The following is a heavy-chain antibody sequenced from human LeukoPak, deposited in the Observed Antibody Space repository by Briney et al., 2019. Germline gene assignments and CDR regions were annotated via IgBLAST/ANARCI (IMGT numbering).Heavy chain of an antibody. CDR1: GYTFTGYY. V-gene: IGHV1-2*02. CDR2: INPNNGGT. CDR3: ARGYSSPVPNFDY. D-gene: IGHD6-13*01. J-gene: IGHJ4*02. Sequence: GASAKVSCKASGYTFTGYYMHWVRQAPGQGLEWMGWINPNNGGTSYAQKFQGRVTMTRDTSITTAYMELPSLTSDDTAVYYCARGYSSPVPNFDYRGQGTLVTVSS.